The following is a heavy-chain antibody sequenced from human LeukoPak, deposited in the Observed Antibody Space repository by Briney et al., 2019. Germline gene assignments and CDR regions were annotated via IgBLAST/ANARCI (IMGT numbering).Heavy chain of an antibody. J-gene: IGHJ5*02. Sequence: SETLSLTCTVSGGSNSSSGSYWGWIRQPPGKGLEWIGSVYYSGNTYNPSLKSRVTISVDTSKNQFSLNLTSVNAADTAIYYCARVMAARREDLNWFDPWGQGTLVTVSS. D-gene: IGHD6-6*01. CDR2: VYYSGNT. CDR1: GGSNSSSGSY. CDR3: ARVMAARREDLNWFDP. V-gene: IGHV4-39*07.